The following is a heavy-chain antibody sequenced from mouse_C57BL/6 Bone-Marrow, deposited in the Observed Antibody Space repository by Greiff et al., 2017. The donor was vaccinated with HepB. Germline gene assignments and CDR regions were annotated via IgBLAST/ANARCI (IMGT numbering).Heavy chain of an antibody. CDR3: ARAYSPWYFDD. CDR1: GFTFSSYA. J-gene: IGHJ1*03. Sequence: EVMLVESGGGLVKPGGSLKLSCAASGFTFSSYAMSWVRQTPEKRLEWVATISDGGSYTYYPDNVKGRFTISRDNAKNNLYLQMSHLKSEDTAMYYCARAYSPWYFDDWGTGTTVTVSS. D-gene: IGHD2-10*01. V-gene: IGHV5-4*03. CDR2: ISDGGSYT.